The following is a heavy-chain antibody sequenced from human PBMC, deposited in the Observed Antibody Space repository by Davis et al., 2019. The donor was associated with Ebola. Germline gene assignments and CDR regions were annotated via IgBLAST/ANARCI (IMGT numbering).Heavy chain of an antibody. CDR2: ISYDGNQK. D-gene: IGHD3-3*01. J-gene: IGHJ4*02. V-gene: IGHV3-30*03. CDR3: VRDGVIILTAFYGDVY. CDR1: GFTFSVYG. Sequence: GGSLRLSCAASGFTFSVYGMHWVRQAPGKGLEWVAVISYDGNQKYSADAVKGRFTISRDSSKNTVYLQMDSLRIDDTAVYFCVRDGVIILTAFYGDVYWGQGTPVTVSS.